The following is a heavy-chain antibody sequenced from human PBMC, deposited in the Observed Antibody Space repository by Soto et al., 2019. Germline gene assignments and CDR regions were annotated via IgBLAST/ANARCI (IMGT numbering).Heavy chain of an antibody. CDR2: INGGDGNT. D-gene: IGHD4-17*01. CDR3: ARRGYGDYYYFDY. CDR1: GYTFSTYA. Sequence: QVQLVQSGAEVKKPGASVKISCQASGYTFSTYAMHWVRQAPGQRPEWMGWINGGDGNTRYSQKSQDKVTITRDTSASTVYMELSSLKSEDTAVYYCARRGYGDYYYFDYWGQGTLVTVSS. V-gene: IGHV1-3*01. J-gene: IGHJ4*02.